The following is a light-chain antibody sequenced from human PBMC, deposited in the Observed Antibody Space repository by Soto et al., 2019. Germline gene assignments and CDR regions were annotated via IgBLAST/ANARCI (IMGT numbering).Light chain of an antibody. CDR3: QQYGSSRT. CDR1: QSVSSSY. CDR2: GAS. J-gene: IGKJ2*02. V-gene: IGKV3-20*01. Sequence: EIVLTQSPGTLSLSPGERATLSCRASQSVSSSYLAWYQQKPGQAPRLLIYGASSRATGIPDRFSGSGSGTVFTLTISRLEPDDFAVYYCQQYGSSRTFGQGTKLEIK.